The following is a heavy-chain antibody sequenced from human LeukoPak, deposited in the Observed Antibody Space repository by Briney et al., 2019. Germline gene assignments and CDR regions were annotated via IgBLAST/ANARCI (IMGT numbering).Heavy chain of an antibody. J-gene: IGHJ6*02. D-gene: IGHD3-3*01. V-gene: IGHV1-58*02. CDR1: GFTFTSSA. Sequence: SVKVSCKASGFTFTSSAMQWVRQACGQRLEWIGWIVVCSGNTNYAQKFQERVTITRDMSTSTAYMELSSLRSEDTAVYYCAATPNYDFWSGYLSGMDVWGQGATVTVSS. CDR2: IVVCSGNT. CDR3: AATPNYDFWSGYLSGMDV.